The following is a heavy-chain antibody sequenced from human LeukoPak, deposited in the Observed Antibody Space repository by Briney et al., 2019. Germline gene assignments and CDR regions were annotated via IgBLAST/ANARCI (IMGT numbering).Heavy chain of an antibody. V-gene: IGHV4-59*08. Sequence: PSETLSLTCTVSGGSISSCYWSWIRQPPGKGLECIGYIYNSGSTNYNPSLKSRVSISVDTSKNQFSLKLSPVTAADTAVYYCARSAIDAFDIWGQGTMVTVSS. J-gene: IGHJ3*02. CDR1: GGSISSCY. D-gene: IGHD6-25*01. CDR2: IYNSGST. CDR3: ARSAIDAFDI.